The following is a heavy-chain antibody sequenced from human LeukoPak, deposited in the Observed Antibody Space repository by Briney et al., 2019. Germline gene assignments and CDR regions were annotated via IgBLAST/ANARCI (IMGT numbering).Heavy chain of an antibody. CDR2: IYYSGTT. V-gene: IGHV4-59*11. J-gene: IGHJ5*02. CDR3: ARAWRGYPGQFDP. D-gene: IGHD3-3*01. Sequence: SETLSLTCTVSGGSISSHYWSWIRQPPGKGLEWMGYIYYSGTTNYNPSLKSRVTISVDTSQNQFSLKLSSVTAADTAVYYCARAWRGYPGQFDPWGQGTLVTVSS. CDR1: GGSISSHY.